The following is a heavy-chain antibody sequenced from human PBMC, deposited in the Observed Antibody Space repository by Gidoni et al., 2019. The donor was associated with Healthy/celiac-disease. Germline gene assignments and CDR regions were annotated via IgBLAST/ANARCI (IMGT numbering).Heavy chain of an antibody. CDR1: GGSFRGYS. Sequence: QVQLQQWGAGRLKPSETLSLTCAVYGGSFRGYSGSWIRQPPGKGLEWIGEINHSGSTNYNPSLKSRVNISVDTSKNQFSLKLSSVTAADTAVYYCARRIFGVVIIFFGSGAFDIWGQGTMVTVSS. CDR2: INHSGST. J-gene: IGHJ3*02. CDR3: ARRIFGVVIIFFGSGAFDI. V-gene: IGHV4-34*01. D-gene: IGHD3-3*01.